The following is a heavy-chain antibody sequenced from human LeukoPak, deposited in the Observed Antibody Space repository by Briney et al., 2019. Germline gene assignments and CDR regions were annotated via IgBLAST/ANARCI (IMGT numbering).Heavy chain of an antibody. CDR2: ISGSGGST. Sequence: GGSLRLSCAASGFTFSSYAMSWVRQAPGKGLEWVSAISGSGGSTYYADSVKGRFTISRDNSKNTLYLQMNSLRAEDTAVYYCARTYNYDSSGYYYFDYWGQGTLVTVSS. J-gene: IGHJ4*02. D-gene: IGHD3-22*01. CDR3: ARTYNYDSSGYYYFDY. V-gene: IGHV3-23*01. CDR1: GFTFSSYA.